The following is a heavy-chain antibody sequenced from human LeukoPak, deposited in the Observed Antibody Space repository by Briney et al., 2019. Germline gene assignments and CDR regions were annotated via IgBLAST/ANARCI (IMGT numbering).Heavy chain of an antibody. CDR3: ARGPWPPAHDATDS. J-gene: IGHJ3*02. CDR2: IHSDGSST. D-gene: IGHD2-2*01. V-gene: IGHV3-74*01. Sequence: GGSLTLSCAASGFTLSSYWMHWVRQAPPKGLVGVSIIHSDGSSTSYAASVQGRFSISRDNAKSSLCRQVISLRAERTAVYDCARGPWPPAHDATDSWGQGTMVTVSA. CDR1: GFTLSSYW.